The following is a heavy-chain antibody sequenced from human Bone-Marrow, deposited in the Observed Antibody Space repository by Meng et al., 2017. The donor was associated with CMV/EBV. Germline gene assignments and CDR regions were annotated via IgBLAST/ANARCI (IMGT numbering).Heavy chain of an antibody. CDR2: INWNGGST. V-gene: IGHV3-20*04. J-gene: IGHJ4*02. CDR1: GFTFDDYG. D-gene: IGHD1-26*01. Sequence: GGSLRLSCAASGFTFDDYGMSWVRQAPGKGLEWASGINWNGGSTGYADSVKGRFTISRDNAKNSLYLQMNSLRAEDTALYYCARALKPGGIVGATADYWGQGTLVTVSS. CDR3: ARALKPGGIVGATADY.